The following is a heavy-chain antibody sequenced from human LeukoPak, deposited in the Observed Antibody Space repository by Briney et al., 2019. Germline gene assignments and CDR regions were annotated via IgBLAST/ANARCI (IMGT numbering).Heavy chain of an antibody. Sequence: GGSLRLSCAASGFTFSSYAMSWVRQAPGKGLEWVSAISGSGGSTYYADSVKGRFTISRDNSKNTLYLQMNSLRAEDTAVYYCAKEGEVAPDDYYYYYYMDVWGKGTTVTVSS. D-gene: IGHD2-2*01. J-gene: IGHJ6*03. CDR1: GFTFSSYA. CDR3: AKEGEVAPDDYYYYYYMDV. V-gene: IGHV3-23*01. CDR2: ISGSGGST.